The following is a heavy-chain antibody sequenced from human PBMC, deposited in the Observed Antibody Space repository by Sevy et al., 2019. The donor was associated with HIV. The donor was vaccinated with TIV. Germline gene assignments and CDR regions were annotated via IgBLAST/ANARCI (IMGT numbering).Heavy chain of an antibody. Sequence: GGSLRLSCAASGFTFSSYSMNWVRQAPGKGLEWISSISSSSSYIYYADSVKGRFTISRDNAKNSLYLQMNSLRAEDTAVYYCAREAAAGFDYWGQGTLVTVSS. D-gene: IGHD6-13*01. V-gene: IGHV3-21*01. CDR2: ISSSSSYI. CDR1: GFTFSSYS. J-gene: IGHJ4*02. CDR3: AREAAAGFDY.